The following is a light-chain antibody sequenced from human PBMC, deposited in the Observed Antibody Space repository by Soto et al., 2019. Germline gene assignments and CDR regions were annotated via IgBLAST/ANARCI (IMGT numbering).Light chain of an antibody. V-gene: IGLV2-14*01. J-gene: IGLJ1*01. CDR1: SSDVGGYNY. CDR2: DVR. CDR3: SSYTSSSTYV. Sequence: QSALAQPASVSGSPGQSITISCTGTSSDVGGYNYVSWYQQYPGKAPKLMIYDVRNRPSGVSNRFSGSKSGDTASLTISGLQADDEADYYCSSYTSSSTYVFGTGNKVTVL.